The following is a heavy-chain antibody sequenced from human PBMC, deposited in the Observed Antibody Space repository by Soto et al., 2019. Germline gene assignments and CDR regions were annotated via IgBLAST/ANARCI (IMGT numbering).Heavy chain of an antibody. J-gene: IGHJ4*02. CDR2: ISYDGSNK. V-gene: IGHV3-30-3*01. D-gene: IGHD6-13*01. CDR1: GFTFSSYA. CDR3: ARSQQQLENFDY. Sequence: GGSLRLSCAASGFTFSSYAMHWVRQAPGKGLEWVAVISYDGSNKYYADSVKGRFTISRDNSKNKLYLQMNSLRAEDTAVYYCARSQQQLENFDYWGQGTLVTVSS.